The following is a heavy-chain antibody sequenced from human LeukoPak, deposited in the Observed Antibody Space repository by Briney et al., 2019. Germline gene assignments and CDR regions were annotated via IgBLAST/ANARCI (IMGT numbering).Heavy chain of an antibody. Sequence: GGSLRLSCAASGFTFSSYAMSWVRQAPGKGLEWVSAISGSGGSTYYADSVKGRFTISRDNAKNSLYLQMNSLRAEDTAVYYCASSFIAAAGFDAFDIWGQGTMVTVSS. J-gene: IGHJ3*02. D-gene: IGHD6-13*01. CDR2: ISGSGGST. CDR3: ASSFIAAAGFDAFDI. CDR1: GFTFSSYA. V-gene: IGHV3-23*01.